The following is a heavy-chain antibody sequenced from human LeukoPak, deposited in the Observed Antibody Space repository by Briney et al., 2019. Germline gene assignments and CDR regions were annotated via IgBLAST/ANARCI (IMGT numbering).Heavy chain of an antibody. CDR3: AKDLVYLGYCSSTSCYAYAIDI. V-gene: IGHV3-23*01. Sequence: PGGSLRLSCAASEFTFSSYAMQWVRQAPGKGLEWVSGISSSGDYTFYSDSVKGRFTISRDNSKNTLYLQMNSLRAEDTAVYYCAKDLVYLGYCSSTSCYAYAIDIWGQGTMVTVSS. CDR1: EFTFSSYA. D-gene: IGHD2-2*01. J-gene: IGHJ3*02. CDR2: ISSSGDYT.